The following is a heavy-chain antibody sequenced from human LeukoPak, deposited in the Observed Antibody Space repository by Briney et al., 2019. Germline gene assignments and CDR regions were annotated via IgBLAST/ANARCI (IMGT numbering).Heavy chain of an antibody. V-gene: IGHV3-30*02. Sequence: GVSLRLSCAASGFTFSNYGTHWVRQAPGKGLEWVAFIRFDESRTFYGDSVKGRFIISRDNSENTLFLHMHSLRPEDTAVYYCAKALVLTVAGTYYVDHWGQGTLVTVSS. D-gene: IGHD6-19*01. CDR2: IRFDESRT. CDR3: AKALVLTVAGTYYVDH. J-gene: IGHJ4*02. CDR1: GFTFSNYG.